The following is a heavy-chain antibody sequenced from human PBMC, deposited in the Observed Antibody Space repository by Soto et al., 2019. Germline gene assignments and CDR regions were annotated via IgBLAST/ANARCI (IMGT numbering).Heavy chain of an antibody. J-gene: IGHJ4*02. CDR3: ARGTIVVVPAAIGDYYFDY. Sequence: GGSLRLSCAASGFTFSSYWMSWVRQAPGKGLEWVANIKQDGSEKYYVDSVKGRFTISRDNAKNSLYLQMNSLRAEDTAVCYCARGTIVVVPAAIGDYYFDYWGQGTLVTVSS. V-gene: IGHV3-7*01. D-gene: IGHD2-2*01. CDR2: IKQDGSEK. CDR1: GFTFSSYW.